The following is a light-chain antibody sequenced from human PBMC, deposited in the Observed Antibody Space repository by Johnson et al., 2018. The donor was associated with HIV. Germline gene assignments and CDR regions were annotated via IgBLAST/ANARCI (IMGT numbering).Light chain of an antibody. V-gene: IGLV1-51*02. CDR1: SSNIENNY. CDR3: GTWDSSLRAYV. CDR2: ENS. J-gene: IGLJ1*01. Sequence: QAVLTQPPSVSAAPGQKVTISCSGSSSNIENNYVSWYQHLPGTAPKVLIYENSKRPSSIPDRFSGSKSGPSATLDITGLQTGDEADYYCGTWDSSLRAYVFGTGTNVTVL.